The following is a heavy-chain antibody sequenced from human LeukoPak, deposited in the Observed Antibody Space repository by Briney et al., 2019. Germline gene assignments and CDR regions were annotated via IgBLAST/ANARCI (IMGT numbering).Heavy chain of an antibody. D-gene: IGHD3-22*01. CDR3: ARYYHTSGSLDY. CDR2: IYYTGST. Sequence: PSETLSLTCTVSDGPMRLYNWNWIRQPPGKGLEWIGYIYYTGSTNCNPSLKSRLTISVDTSKNQFSLRLSSVTAVDTAVYFCARYYHTSGSLDYWGQGTLVTVSS. CDR1: DGPMRLYN. V-gene: IGHV4-59*01. J-gene: IGHJ4*02.